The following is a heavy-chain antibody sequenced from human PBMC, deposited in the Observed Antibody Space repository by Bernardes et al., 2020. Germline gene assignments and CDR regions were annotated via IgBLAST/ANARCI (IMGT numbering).Heavy chain of an antibody. CDR2: IYIKGDT. Sequence: SETLSLTCAVSGGSISIGNNYGKWIRQPAGEGLEWIGRIYIKGDTTYNPSLKSRVNISIDTSKNQFSLKLSSATAADTAMYYCARAPKVAAAKFDPWGQGTLVIVSS. J-gene: IGHJ5*02. D-gene: IGHD6-13*01. CDR1: GGSISIGNNY. V-gene: IGHV4-61*02. CDR3: ARAPKVAAAKFDP.